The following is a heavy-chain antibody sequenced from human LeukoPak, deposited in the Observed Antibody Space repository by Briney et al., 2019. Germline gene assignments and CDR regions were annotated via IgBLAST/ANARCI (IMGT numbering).Heavy chain of an antibody. V-gene: IGHV3-23*01. D-gene: IGHD3-16*01. Sequence: GESLKISCKGSGYSFTSYWIGWVRQAPGKGLEWVSAISGSAGGTYYADSVKGRFTISRDKSKNTLYLQINSLRAEDTAIYYCAKWRGTDQDGMDVWGRGTTVTVSS. CDR2: ISGSAGGT. CDR3: AKWRGTDQDGMDV. J-gene: IGHJ6*01. CDR1: GYSFTSYW.